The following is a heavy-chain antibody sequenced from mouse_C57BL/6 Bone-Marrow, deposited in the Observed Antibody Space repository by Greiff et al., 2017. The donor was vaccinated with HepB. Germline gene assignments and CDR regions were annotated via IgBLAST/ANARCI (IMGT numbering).Heavy chain of an antibody. J-gene: IGHJ4*01. V-gene: IGHV5-6*01. D-gene: IGHD1-1*01. CDR3: ARPYYYGSSPRDY. CDR2: ISSGGSYT. Sequence: VKLVESGGDLVKPGGSLKLSCAASVFTFSSYGMSWVRQTPDKRLEWVATISSGGSYTYYPDSVKGRFTISRDNAKNTLYLQMSSLKSEDTAMYYCARPYYYGSSPRDYWGQGTSVTVSS. CDR1: VFTFSSYG.